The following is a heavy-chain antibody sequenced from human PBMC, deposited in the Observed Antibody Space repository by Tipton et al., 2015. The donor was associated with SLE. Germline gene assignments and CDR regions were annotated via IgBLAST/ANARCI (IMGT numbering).Heavy chain of an antibody. Sequence: GSLRLSCSASGFPFSNYAIHWVRQAPGTGLEYVSSISSNGGSTYYADSVKGRFTISRDNSKNTLYLQMNSLRAEDTAVYYCARDGAGTTPYYFDYWGQGTLVTVSS. CDR3: ARDGAGTTPYYFDY. V-gene: IGHV3-64*04. J-gene: IGHJ4*02. CDR1: GFPFSNYA. CDR2: ISSNGGST. D-gene: IGHD1-7*01.